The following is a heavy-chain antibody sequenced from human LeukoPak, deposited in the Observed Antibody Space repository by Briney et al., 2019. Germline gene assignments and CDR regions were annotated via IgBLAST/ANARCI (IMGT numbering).Heavy chain of an antibody. J-gene: IGHJ4*02. CDR3: ARDEDYGIFVNVDY. CDR1: GGTFSSYA. V-gene: IGHV1-69*06. Sequence: ASVKVSCKASGGTFSSYAISWVRQAPGQGLEWMGGIIPIFGTANYAQKFQGRVTITADKSTSTAYMELRSLRSDDTAVYYCARDEDYGIFVNVDYWGQGTLVTVSS. CDR2: IIPIFGTA. D-gene: IGHD4-17*01.